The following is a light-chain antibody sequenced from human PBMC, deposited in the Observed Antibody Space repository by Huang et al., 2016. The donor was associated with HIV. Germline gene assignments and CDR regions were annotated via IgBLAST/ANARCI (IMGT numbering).Light chain of an antibody. CDR1: QSINNNY. V-gene: IGKV3D-20*01. CDR2: DAS. CDR3: QQYGGSPPLT. J-gene: IGKJ4*01. Sequence: EIVLTQSPATLSLSPGERATLSCGASQSINNNYLAWYQQKPCQETRLLVYDASFRATDIPDRFRGSGAGTDVTLTISRLEPEDFAVYFCQQYGGSPPLTFGGGTKVEIK.